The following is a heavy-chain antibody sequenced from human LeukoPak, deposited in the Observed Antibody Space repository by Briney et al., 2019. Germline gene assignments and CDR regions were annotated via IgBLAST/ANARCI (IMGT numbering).Heavy chain of an antibody. CDR1: GGSISSSNW. V-gene: IGHV4-4*02. CDR2: TYHSGSP. Sequence: PSETLSLTCAVSGGSISSSNWWSWVRQPPGKGLEWIGETYHSGSPYYNPSLKSRVTISVDTSKNQFSLKLSSVTAADTAVYYCAREDGESLKRFDNWGQGTLVTVSS. CDR3: AREDGESLKRFDN. D-gene: IGHD4-17*01. J-gene: IGHJ4*02.